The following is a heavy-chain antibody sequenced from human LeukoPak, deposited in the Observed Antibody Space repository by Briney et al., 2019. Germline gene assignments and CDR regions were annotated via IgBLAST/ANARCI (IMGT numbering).Heavy chain of an antibody. CDR3: ASPGREGLYYFDY. V-gene: IGHV1-69*04. D-gene: IGHD3-10*01. CDR1: GGTFSSYA. CDR2: IIPILGIA. Sequence: GASVKVSCKASGGTFSSYAISWVRQAPGQGLEWMGRIIPILGIANYAQKFQGRVTITADKSTSTAYMELSSLRSEDTAVYYCASPGREGLYYFDYWGQGTLVTVSS. J-gene: IGHJ4*02.